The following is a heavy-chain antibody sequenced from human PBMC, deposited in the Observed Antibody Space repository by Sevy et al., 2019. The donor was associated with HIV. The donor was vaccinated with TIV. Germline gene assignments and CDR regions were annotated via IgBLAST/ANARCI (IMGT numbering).Heavy chain of an antibody. Sequence: GESLKISCKGSGYSFSSYWIGWVRQMPGKGLEWMGIIYPGDSDTKYSTSFQGQVTISADKSTAYLQWRSLKASATAIYYCARPSLGYCSGGTCYDWYFDLWGRGTLVTVSS. CDR3: ARPSLGYCSGGTCYDWYFDL. D-gene: IGHD2-15*01. CDR2: IYPGDSDT. CDR1: GYSFSSYW. V-gene: IGHV5-51*01. J-gene: IGHJ2*01.